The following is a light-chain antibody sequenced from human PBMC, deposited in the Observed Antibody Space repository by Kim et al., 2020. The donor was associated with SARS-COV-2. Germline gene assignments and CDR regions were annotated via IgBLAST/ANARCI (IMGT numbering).Light chain of an antibody. V-gene: IGKV1-33*01. J-gene: IGKJ2*01. CDR2: DAS. Sequence: LSASGGDRITITCQASQDITNYLNWYQQKLGKAPKLLIYDASNLETGVPSRFSGSGSGTHFTLTISSLQPEDIATYYCQQFHTLVTFGQGTKLEI. CDR3: QQFHTLVT. CDR1: QDITNY.